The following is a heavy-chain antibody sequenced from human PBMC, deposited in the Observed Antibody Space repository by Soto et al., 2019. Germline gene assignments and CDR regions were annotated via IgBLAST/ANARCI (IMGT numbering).Heavy chain of an antibody. CDR2: INPNSGGT. D-gene: IGHD3-10*01. CDR3: ARDYYGSGPNSWFDP. V-gene: IGHV1-2*04. J-gene: IGHJ5*02. Sequence: ASVKVSCKASGYTFTGYYMHWVQQAPGQGLEWMGWINPNSGGTNYAQKFQGWVTMTRDTSISTAYMELSRLRSDDTAVYYCARDYYGSGPNSWFDPWGQGTLVTVSS. CDR1: GYTFTGYY.